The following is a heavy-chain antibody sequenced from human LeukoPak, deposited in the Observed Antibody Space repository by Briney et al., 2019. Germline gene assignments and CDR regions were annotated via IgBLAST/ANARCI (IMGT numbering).Heavy chain of an antibody. V-gene: IGHV3-23*01. Sequence: HSGGSLRLSCAASGFTFSSYAMSWVRQAPGKGLELVSAISGSGGSTSYADSVKGRFTISRDNSKNTLHLQMNTLRAEDTAVYYCAKSIVGATQCFQHWGQGTLVTVSS. J-gene: IGHJ1*01. CDR3: AKSIVGATQCFQH. D-gene: IGHD1-26*01. CDR2: ISGSGGST. CDR1: GFTFSSYA.